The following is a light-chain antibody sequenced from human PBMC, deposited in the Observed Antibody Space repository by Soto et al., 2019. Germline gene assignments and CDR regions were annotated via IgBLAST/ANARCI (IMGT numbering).Light chain of an antibody. V-gene: IGKV1-9*01. J-gene: IGKJ5*01. CDR3: QQLNTHPR. CDR2: AAS. CDR1: QGISSY. Sequence: IQLTQSPSSLSASVGDRVTITCRASQGISSYLAWYQQKPGKAPKLLIYAASTLQSGVPSSFSGSGSGTDFTLTISRLQPEDSATYYCQQLNTHPRFGHGTRLEIK.